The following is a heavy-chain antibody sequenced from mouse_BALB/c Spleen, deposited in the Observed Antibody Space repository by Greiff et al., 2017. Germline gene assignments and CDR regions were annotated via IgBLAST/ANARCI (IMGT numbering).Heavy chain of an antibody. Sequence: VQLQQSGAELAKPGASVKMSCKASGYTFTSYWMHWVKQRPEQGLEWIGWIDPENGDTEYAPKFQGKATMTADTSSNTAYLQLSSLTSEDTAVYYCNAWGGNYFPFDYWGQGTTLTVSS. V-gene: IGHV14-4*02. D-gene: IGHD2-1*01. CDR3: NAWGGNYFPFDY. CDR1: GYTFTSYW. J-gene: IGHJ2*01. CDR2: IDPENGDT.